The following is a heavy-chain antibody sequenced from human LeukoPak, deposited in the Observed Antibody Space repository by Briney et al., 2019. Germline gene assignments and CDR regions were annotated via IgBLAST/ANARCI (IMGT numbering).Heavy chain of an antibody. CDR3: AKDSEGYYGSFDQ. Sequence: PGGSLRLSCADSGFTFSSHWMHWVSQAPGKGLVWVSRIKYDASSTSYADSVKGRFTISRDNAKNTLYLQMNSLRAEDTALYYCAKDSEGYYGSFDQWGQGTLVTVSS. V-gene: IGHV3-74*01. CDR1: GFTFSSHW. CDR2: IKYDASST. J-gene: IGHJ4*02. D-gene: IGHD3-22*01.